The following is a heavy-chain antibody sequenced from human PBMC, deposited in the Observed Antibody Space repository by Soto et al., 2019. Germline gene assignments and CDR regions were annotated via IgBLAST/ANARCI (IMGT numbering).Heavy chain of an antibody. Sequence: PSETLSLTCAVSVYSISSGYYWGCIRQAPGKGLEWIGSIFHSGSTYYNPSHKSRVTISVDTSRNQFSLKLSSVAAADTAVYYCARGGGFYYDGGGYFADYWGQGTLVTVSS. V-gene: IGHV4-38-2*01. CDR1: VYSISSGYY. D-gene: IGHD3-22*01. CDR3: ARGGGFYYDGGGYFADY. CDR2: IFHSGST. J-gene: IGHJ4*02.